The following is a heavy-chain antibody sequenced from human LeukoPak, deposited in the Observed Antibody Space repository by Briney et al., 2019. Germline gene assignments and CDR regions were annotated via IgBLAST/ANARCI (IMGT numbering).Heavy chain of an antibody. D-gene: IGHD3-9*01. CDR2: IYYSGST. CDR3: AGTFRPLTGYQGGEPYYYYGMDV. J-gene: IGHJ6*02. Sequence: SETLSLTCTVSGGSISSGGYYWSWIRQHPGKGLEWIGYIYYSGSTYYNPSLKSRVTISVDTSKSQFSLKLSSVTAADTAVYYCAGTFRPLTGYQGGEPYYYYGMDVWGQGTTVTVSS. CDR1: GGSISSGGYY. V-gene: IGHV4-31*03.